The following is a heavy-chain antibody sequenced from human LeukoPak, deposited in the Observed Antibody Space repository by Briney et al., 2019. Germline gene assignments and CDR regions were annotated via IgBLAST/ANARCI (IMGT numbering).Heavy chain of an antibody. Sequence: SETLSLTCTVSGGSISSSSYYWGWIRQPPGKGLEWIGSIYYSGSTYYNPSLKSRVTISVDTSKNQFSLKLSSVTAADTAVYYCARGSGSYSPFDYWGQGTLVTVSS. J-gene: IGHJ4*02. D-gene: IGHD3-10*01. CDR2: IYYSGST. V-gene: IGHV4-39*07. CDR3: ARGSGSYSPFDY. CDR1: GGSISSSSYY.